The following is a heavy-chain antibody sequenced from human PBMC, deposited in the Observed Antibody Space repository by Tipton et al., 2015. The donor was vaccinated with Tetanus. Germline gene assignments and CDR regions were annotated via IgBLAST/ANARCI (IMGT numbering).Heavy chain of an antibody. CDR2: INQDGRQK. J-gene: IGHJ4*02. CDR1: GFTFSEFW. Sequence: SLRLSCAASGFTFSEFWMNWVRHAPGKGLEWVAKINQDGRQKVYVDSVKGRFTISRDNAKNLMYLQMRSLRGEDTAVYYCAKTGRDYDYWGQGTLVTVSS. CDR3: AKTGRDYDY. V-gene: IGHV3-7*01. D-gene: IGHD1-26*01.